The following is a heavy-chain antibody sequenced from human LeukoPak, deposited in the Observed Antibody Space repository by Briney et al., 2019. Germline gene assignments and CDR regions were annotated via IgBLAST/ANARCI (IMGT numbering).Heavy chain of an antibody. J-gene: IGHJ4*02. V-gene: IGHV4-30-2*01. CDR2: IYHSGST. D-gene: IGHD2-21*02. CDR1: GGSISSGGYS. CDR3: GRGGGDPIPFDY. Sequence: SQTLSLTCAVSGGSISSGGYSWSWIRQPPGKGLEWIGYIYHSGSTYYNPSLKSRVTISVDRSKNQFSLKLSSVTAADTAVYYCGRGGGDPIPFDYWGQGTLVTVSS.